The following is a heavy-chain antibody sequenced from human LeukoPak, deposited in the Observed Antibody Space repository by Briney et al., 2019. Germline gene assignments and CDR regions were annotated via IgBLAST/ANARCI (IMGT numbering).Heavy chain of an antibody. CDR2: LNQDGNEK. CDR1: GFTLSKFW. Sequence: GGSLRPSCAASGFTLSKFWMSWVRQAPGKGLEWVADLNQDGNEKYYVDSVKGRFTISGGNSKNSVYLQMNSLRVEDTAVYYCARDKTSMVRGVMGFGAFDIWGQGTAVTVSS. D-gene: IGHD3-10*01. CDR3: ARDKTSMVRGVMGFGAFDI. J-gene: IGHJ3*02. V-gene: IGHV3-7*04.